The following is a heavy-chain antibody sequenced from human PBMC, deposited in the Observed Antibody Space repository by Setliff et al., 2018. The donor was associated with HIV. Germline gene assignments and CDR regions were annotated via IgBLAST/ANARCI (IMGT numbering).Heavy chain of an antibody. CDR2: FDPQDGKT. CDR3: YLQMDSLRAEDTAVYYCTLGLYYYDTSGPRVFDY. J-gene: IGHJ4*02. D-gene: IGHD3-22*01. V-gene: IGHV1-24*01. CDR1: GYTLTEVS. Sequence: ASVKVSCKISGYTLTEVSMHWVRQAPGKGLEWMGYFDPQDGKTIYAQKFQGRVTMTEDTSTYADSVSGRFTVSRDNSKNTLYLQMDSLRAEDTAVYYCTLGLYYYDTSGPRVFDYWGQGSLVTVSS.